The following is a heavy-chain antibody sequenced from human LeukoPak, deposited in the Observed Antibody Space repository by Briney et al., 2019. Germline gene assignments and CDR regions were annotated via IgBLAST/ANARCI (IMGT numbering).Heavy chain of an antibody. D-gene: IGHD6-19*01. CDR1: GFTFSNYG. V-gene: IGHV3-33*01. CDR3: ATDQTPSTIAVPGTVFDY. CDR2: IWYDGSNK. J-gene: IGHJ4*02. Sequence: PGKSLRLSCAASGFTFSNYGMHWVRQAPGKGLEWVAVIWYDGSNKYYADSVKGRFTLSRDNSKNTLFLQMNSLRPEDTAVYYCATDQTPSTIAVPGTVFDYWGQGTLVPVSS.